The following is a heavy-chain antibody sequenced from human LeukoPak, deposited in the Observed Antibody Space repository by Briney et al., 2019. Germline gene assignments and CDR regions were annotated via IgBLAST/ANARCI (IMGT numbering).Heavy chain of an antibody. V-gene: IGHV3-23*01. CDR3: AKDCSTVAATLSCAFDI. CDR2: ISGSGGST. CDR1: GFTFSSYA. J-gene: IGHJ3*02. Sequence: GGSLRLSCAASGFTFSSYAMSWVRQAPEKGLEWVSAISGSGGSTYYADSVKGRFTISRDNSKNTLYLQMNSLRAEDTAVYYCAKDCSTVAATLSCAFDIWGQGTMVTVSS. D-gene: IGHD2-15*01.